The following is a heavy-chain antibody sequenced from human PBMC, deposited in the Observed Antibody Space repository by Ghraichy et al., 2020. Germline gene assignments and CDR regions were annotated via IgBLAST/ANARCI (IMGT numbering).Heavy chain of an antibody. CDR3: AKDRDQASWRQPLD. V-gene: IGHV3-30*18. D-gene: IGHD6-13*01. J-gene: IGHJ4*02. Sequence: GESLNISCAASGFTFSSYGMHWVRQAPGKGLEWVAVISYDGSNKYYADSVKGRFTISRDNSKNTLYLQMNSLRAEDTAVYYCAKDRDQASWRQPLDWGQGTLVTVSS. CDR1: GFTFSSYG. CDR2: ISYDGSNK.